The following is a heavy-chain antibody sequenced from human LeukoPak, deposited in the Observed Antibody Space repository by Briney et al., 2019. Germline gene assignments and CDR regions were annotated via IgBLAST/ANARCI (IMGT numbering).Heavy chain of an antibody. J-gene: IGHJ4*02. CDR3: ARDRGDGYNSGYFEY. V-gene: IGHV4-4*02. Sequence: KTSETLSLTCAVSGGSISSSSWWSWVRQPPGKGLEWIGEVYHSGSPNYNPSFRGRVTILVDKSKNQFSLNLGSLTAADTAVYYCARDRGDGYNSGYFEYWGQGTLVTVSS. CDR2: VYHSGSP. CDR1: GGSISSSSW. D-gene: IGHD5-24*01.